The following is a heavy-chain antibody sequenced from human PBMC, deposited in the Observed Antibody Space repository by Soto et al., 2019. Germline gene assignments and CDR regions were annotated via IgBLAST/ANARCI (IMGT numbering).Heavy chain of an antibody. CDR1: GYTFTSYD. V-gene: IGHV1-8*01. CDR3: ARSPIWVRGARRVPPARWFDH. Sequence: ASLQVSCKASGYTFTSYDINWVRQATGQGLEWMGWMNPNSGNTGYAQKFQGRVTMTRNTSISTAYMELSSLRSEDTAVYYCARSPIWVRGARRVPPARWFDHWGQGILVNGSA. J-gene: IGHJ5*02. D-gene: IGHD3-10*01. CDR2: MNPNSGNT.